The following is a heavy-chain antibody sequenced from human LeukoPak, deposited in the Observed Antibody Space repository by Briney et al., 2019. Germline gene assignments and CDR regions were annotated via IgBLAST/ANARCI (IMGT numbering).Heavy chain of an antibody. Sequence: PGGSLRLSCAASGFTFSSYSMNWVRQAPGKGLEWVSSISSSSSYIYYADSVKGRFTIPRDNAKNSLYLQMNSLRAEDTAVYYCARDRASGWDSFDYWGQGTLVTVSS. CDR3: ARDRASGWDSFDY. D-gene: IGHD6-19*01. CDR2: ISSSSSYI. CDR1: GFTFSSYS. V-gene: IGHV3-21*01. J-gene: IGHJ4*02.